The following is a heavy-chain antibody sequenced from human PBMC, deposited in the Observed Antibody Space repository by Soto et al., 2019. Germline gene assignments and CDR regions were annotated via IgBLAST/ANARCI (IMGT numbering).Heavy chain of an antibody. J-gene: IGHJ4*02. V-gene: IGHV4-39*01. CDR2: IYYSGST. Sequence: QLQLQESGPGLVKPSETLSLTCTVSGGSISSSSYYWGWIRQPPGKGLEWIGSIYYSGSTYYTPSLKSRVTISVDTSKNQFSLKLSSVTAADTAVYYCATSLTTMVPEADWGQGTLVTVSS. CDR1: GGSISSSSYY. CDR3: ATSLTTMVPEAD. D-gene: IGHD3-10*01.